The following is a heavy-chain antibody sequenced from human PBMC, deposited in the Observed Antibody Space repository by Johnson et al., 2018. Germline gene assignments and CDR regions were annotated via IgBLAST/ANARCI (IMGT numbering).Heavy chain of an antibody. CDR3: ARDGGCSGGSCYDSGLDY. CDR2: IKEDGSEK. J-gene: IGHJ4*02. D-gene: IGHD2-15*01. CDR1: GFTFSSYW. Sequence: VQLVQSGGGLVQPGDSLRVSCAASGFTFSSYWMSWVRQAPGKGLEWVANIKEDGSEKYYVDSVKGRFTISRDNAKKSLYLQMNSLRAEDTAVYYCARDGGCSGGSCYDSGLDYWGQGSLVTVSS. V-gene: IGHV3-7*01.